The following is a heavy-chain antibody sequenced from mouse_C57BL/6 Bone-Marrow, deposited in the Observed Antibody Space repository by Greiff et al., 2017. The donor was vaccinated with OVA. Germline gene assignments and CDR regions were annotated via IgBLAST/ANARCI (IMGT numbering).Heavy chain of an antibody. V-gene: IGHV1-80*01. J-gene: IGHJ1*03. CDR2: IYPGDGDT. D-gene: IGHD2-2*01. CDR3: ARGGLRGYFDV. Sequence: LKESGASVKISCKASGYAFSSYWMNWVKQRPGKGLEWIGQIYPGDGDTNYNGKFKGKATLTADKSSSTAYMQLSSLTSEDSAVYFCARGGLRGYFDVWGTGTTVTVSS. CDR1: GYAFSSYW.